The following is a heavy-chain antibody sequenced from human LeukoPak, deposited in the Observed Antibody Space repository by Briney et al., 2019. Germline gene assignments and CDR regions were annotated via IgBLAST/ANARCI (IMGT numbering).Heavy chain of an antibody. CDR2: INHSGST. CDR1: GGSFSGYY. J-gene: IGHJ5*02. CDR3: ARGRGVVVPAAIRGANWFDP. V-gene: IGHV4-34*01. D-gene: IGHD2-2*01. Sequence: PETLSLTCAVYGGSFSGYYWSWIRKPPGKGLEWIGEINHSGSTNYNPSLKSRVTISVDTSKNQFSLKLSSVTAADTAVYYCARGRGVVVPAAIRGANWFDPWGQGTLVTVSS.